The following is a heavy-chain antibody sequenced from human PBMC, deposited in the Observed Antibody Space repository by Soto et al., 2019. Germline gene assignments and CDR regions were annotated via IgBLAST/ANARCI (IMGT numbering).Heavy chain of an antibody. V-gene: IGHV4-59*11. CDR2: MYYSGST. Sequence: PSETLSLTCTVSVESISLHYWSWICQPPGKGLEWIGYMYYSGSTNYNPSLKSRVAITVDTSKNQFSLKLSSVTAADTAVYYCARDAGGPADYWGQGTLVTVSS. CDR3: ARDAGGPADY. J-gene: IGHJ4*02. D-gene: IGHD2-15*01. CDR1: VESISLHY.